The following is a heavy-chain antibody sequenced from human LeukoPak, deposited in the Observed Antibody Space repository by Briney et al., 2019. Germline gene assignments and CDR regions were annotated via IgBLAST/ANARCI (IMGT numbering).Heavy chain of an antibody. CDR2: ITSSGTTT. J-gene: IGHJ4*02. D-gene: IGHD4/OR15-4a*01. CDR1: GFSFSDSY. Sequence: GGSLRLSCSASGFSFSDSYMSWFRLSPEKGLEWIAYITSSGTTTEYADSVKGRFTISRVNAKNSLYLQMNSLRPEDTAVYYCGRDPDYGDPYWGQGTLVTVSS. V-gene: IGHV3-11*01. CDR3: GRDPDYGDPY.